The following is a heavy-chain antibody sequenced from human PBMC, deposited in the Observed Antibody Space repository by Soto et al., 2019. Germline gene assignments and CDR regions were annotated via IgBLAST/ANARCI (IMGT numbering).Heavy chain of an antibody. D-gene: IGHD3-10*01. CDR3: ARGGFDYGSWSYKSFDY. CDR2: IYYSGST. CDR1: GGSISSGDYY. Sequence: QVQLQESGPGLVKPSQTLSLTCTVSGGSISSGDYYWSWIRQPPGKGLEWIGYIYYSGSTYYNPSLKSRVTISVDTSKNQFALKLSSVTAADTAVYYCARGGFDYGSWSYKSFDYWGQGTLVTVSS. J-gene: IGHJ4*02. V-gene: IGHV4-30-4*01.